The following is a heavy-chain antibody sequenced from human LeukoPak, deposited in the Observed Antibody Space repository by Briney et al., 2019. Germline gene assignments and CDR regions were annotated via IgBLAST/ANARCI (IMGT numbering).Heavy chain of an antibody. CDR2: IYYRGST. V-gene: IGHV4-39*01. J-gene: IGHJ4*02. CDR3: ARRGDSYAVFDY. D-gene: IGHD5-18*01. CDR1: GGSISSRDYY. Sequence: KTSETLSLTCTVSGGSISSRDYYWGWIRQPPGKGLEWIGSIYYRGSTYYNPSLKSRVTMSVDTSKNQFSLKLSSVTAADTAVYYCARRGDSYAVFDYWGQGTLVSVSS.